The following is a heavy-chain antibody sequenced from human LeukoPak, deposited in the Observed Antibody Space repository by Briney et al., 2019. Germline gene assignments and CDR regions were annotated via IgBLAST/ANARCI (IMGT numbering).Heavy chain of an antibody. J-gene: IGHJ4*02. CDR1: GYTFTSYT. CDR3: ARLCWGNQLAGFDS. V-gene: IGHV1-3*01. CDR2: INAGNGNT. D-gene: IGHD3-10*02. Sequence: ASVKVSCKASGYTFTSYTMHWMRQAPGQRLEWMGWINAGNGNTKYSQRFQGRVTITRDTSASTAYMELSSLRSEDTAVYYCARLCWGNQLAGFDSWGQGTLVTVSS.